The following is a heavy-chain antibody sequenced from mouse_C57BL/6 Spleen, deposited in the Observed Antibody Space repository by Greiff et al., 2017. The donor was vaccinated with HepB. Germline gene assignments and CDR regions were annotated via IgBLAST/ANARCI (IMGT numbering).Heavy chain of an antibody. CDR2: ISNGGGST. CDR1: GFTFSDYY. Sequence: DVKLVESGGGLVQPGGSLKLSCAASGFTFSDYYMYWVRQTPEKRLEWVAYISNGGGSTYYPDTVKGRFTISRDNAKNTLYLQMSRLKSEDTAMYYCARHYGSSDYAMDYWGQGTSVTVSS. J-gene: IGHJ4*01. D-gene: IGHD1-1*01. CDR3: ARHYGSSDYAMDY. V-gene: IGHV5-12*01.